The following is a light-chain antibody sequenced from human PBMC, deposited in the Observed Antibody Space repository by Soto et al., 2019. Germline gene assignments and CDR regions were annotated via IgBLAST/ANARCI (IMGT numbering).Light chain of an antibody. CDR2: GAS. J-gene: IGKJ1*01. V-gene: IGKV3-20*01. Sequence: EIVLTQSPGTLSLSPGDRATLSSRASQSVSSSYLAWYQQKPGQAPRLLIYGASSRATGIPDRFSGSGSGTDFTLTISRLEPEDFAVYYCQQYGTSPTWTFGQGTKVVIK. CDR3: QQYGTSPTWT. CDR1: QSVSSSY.